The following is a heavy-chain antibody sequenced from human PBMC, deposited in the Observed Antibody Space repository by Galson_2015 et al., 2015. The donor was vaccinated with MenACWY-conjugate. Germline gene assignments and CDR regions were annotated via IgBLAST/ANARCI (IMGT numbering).Heavy chain of an antibody. V-gene: IGHV1-18*01. CDR3: ARDLNGNNWFDP. Sequence: SVKVSCKASGYTFTSYGIPWVRQAPGQGLEWMGWISTNNGYTKFARKVQGRVTMMTDTSASTVFMELRSLTSDDTAVYYCARDLNGNNWFDPWGQGTLVTVS. CDR2: ISTNNGYT. J-gene: IGHJ5*02. D-gene: IGHD3-9*01. CDR1: GYTFTSYG.